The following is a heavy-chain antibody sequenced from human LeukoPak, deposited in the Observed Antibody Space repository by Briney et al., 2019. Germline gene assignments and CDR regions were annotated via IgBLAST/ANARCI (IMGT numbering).Heavy chain of an antibody. V-gene: IGHV4-30-4*08. Sequence: LRLSCAASGFTFSSYSMNWVRQAPGKGLEWIGYIYYSGSTYYNPSLKSRVTISVDTSKNQFSLKLSSVTAADTAVYYCATNDFWSGYYTGYYYYYMDVWGKGTTVTVSS. CDR3: ATNDFWSGYYTGYYYYYMDV. D-gene: IGHD3-3*01. CDR2: IYYSGST. J-gene: IGHJ6*03. CDR1: GFTFSSYS.